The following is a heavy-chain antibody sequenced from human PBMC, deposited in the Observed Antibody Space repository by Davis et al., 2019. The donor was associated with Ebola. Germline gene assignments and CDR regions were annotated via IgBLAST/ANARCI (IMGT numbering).Heavy chain of an antibody. CDR1: GYSVSSGYY. Sequence: SETLSLTCTVSGYSVSSGYYWGLIRQPPGKGLEWIGYMYYSGSTNYNPSLKSRVTISVDTSKNQISLKLSSVTAADTAVYYCATRTAARYDYWGQGTLVTVSS. CDR3: ATRTAARYDY. J-gene: IGHJ4*02. CDR2: MYYSGST. D-gene: IGHD6-6*01. V-gene: IGHV4-38-2*02.